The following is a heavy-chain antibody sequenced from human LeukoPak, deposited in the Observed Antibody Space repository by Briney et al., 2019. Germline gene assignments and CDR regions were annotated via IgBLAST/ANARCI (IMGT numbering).Heavy chain of an antibody. CDR2: IIPIFGTA. CDR1: GYTFTSYA. CDR3: ASYGSGSYYKGTDAFDI. J-gene: IGHJ3*02. D-gene: IGHD3-10*01. V-gene: IGHV1-69*13. Sequence: ASVKVSCKASGYTFTSYAISWVRQAPGQGLEWMGGIIPIFGTANYAQKFQGRVTITADESTSTAYMELSSLRSEDTAVYYCASYGSGSYYKGTDAFDIWGQGTMVTVSS.